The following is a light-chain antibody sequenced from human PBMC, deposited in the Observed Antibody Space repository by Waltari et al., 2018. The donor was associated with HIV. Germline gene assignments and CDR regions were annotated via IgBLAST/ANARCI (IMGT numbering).Light chain of an antibody. V-gene: IGLV3-1*01. J-gene: IGLJ2*01. CDR2: QDN. CDR3: QAWDTRAV. Sequence: SYDLTQPPSVSVSPGQTAPIPCAGDKVWPKYSSWYQQKPGQSPVLVIYQDNKRPSGIPERFSGSNSGNTATLTISGTQAMDEADYYCQAWDTRAVFGGGTKLTVL. CDR1: KVWPKY.